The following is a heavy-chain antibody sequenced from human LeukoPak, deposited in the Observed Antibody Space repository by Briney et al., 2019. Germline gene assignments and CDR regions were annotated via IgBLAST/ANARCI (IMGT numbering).Heavy chain of an antibody. V-gene: IGHV3-43*02. CDR3: GKDRSSGWYLLIDY. J-gene: IGHJ4*02. CDR2: ISEIGDSR. Sequence: PGGSLRLSCAASGFSFDDYAMHWVRQAPGRGLEWVSHISEIGDSRYYTGSVRGRFTISRDNSKNSLYLQMNSLRSEDTAVYYCGKDRSSGWYLLIDYWGQGIMVTVSS. CDR1: GFSFDDYA. D-gene: IGHD6-19*01.